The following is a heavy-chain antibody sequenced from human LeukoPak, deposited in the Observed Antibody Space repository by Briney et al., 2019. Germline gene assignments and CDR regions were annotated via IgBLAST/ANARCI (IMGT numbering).Heavy chain of an antibody. J-gene: IGHJ6*02. V-gene: IGHV4-61*01. CDR2: IQNSATT. Sequence: SETLSLTCTVSGGSVNSGSYFWSWFRQPPGRGLEWIGYIQNSATTNYNPSLESRVTIFVDSSKDQFSLRVTSVTAADTAVYYCATDYSNFYGMGVWGQGTTVTVSS. D-gene: IGHD4-11*01. CDR1: GGSVNSGSYF. CDR3: ATDYSNFYGMGV.